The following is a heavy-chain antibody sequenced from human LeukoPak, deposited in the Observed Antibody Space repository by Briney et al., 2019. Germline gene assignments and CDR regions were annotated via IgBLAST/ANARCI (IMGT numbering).Heavy chain of an antibody. CDR2: INPNSGGT. D-gene: IGHD6-13*01. Sequence: GASVKVSCKASGYTFTGYYMHWVRQAPGQGLEWMGWINPNSGGTNYAQKFQGRVTMTRDTSISTAYMELSRLRSDDTAVYYCARDGLASSWYPYYYYMTSGAKGPRSPSP. CDR3: ARDGLASSWYPYYYYMTS. V-gene: IGHV1-2*02. CDR1: GYTFTGYY. J-gene: IGHJ6*03.